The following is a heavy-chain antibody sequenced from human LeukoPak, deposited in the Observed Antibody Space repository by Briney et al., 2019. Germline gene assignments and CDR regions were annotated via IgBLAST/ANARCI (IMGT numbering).Heavy chain of an antibody. CDR3: ARQKILDDNYDSSGYYVDQ. CDR2: IYYRGRT. V-gene: IGHV4-39*01. CDR1: NASIISSSYY. J-gene: IGHJ4*02. D-gene: IGHD3-22*01. Sequence: PSETLSLTCSISNASIISSSYYWGWIRQPPGKGLEWIGSIYYRGRTYYNPSLKIRVTISADTSKNQFPLNLNSVTASDTAVYYCARQKILDDNYDSSGYYVDQWGQGSLVTVSS.